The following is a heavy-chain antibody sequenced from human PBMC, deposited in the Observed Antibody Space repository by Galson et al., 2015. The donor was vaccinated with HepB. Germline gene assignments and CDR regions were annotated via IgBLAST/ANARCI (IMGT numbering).Heavy chain of an antibody. V-gene: IGHV1-18*01. CDR3: ARTYYYDSIFSPHLYGMDV. CDR1: GYTFTSYG. J-gene: IGHJ6*02. Sequence: SVKVSCKASGYTFTSYGISWVRQAPGQGLEWMGWISAYNGNTNYAQKLQGRVTMTTDTSTSTAYMELRSLKTEDTAVYYCARTYYYDSIFSPHLYGMDVWGQGTTVTVSS. CDR2: ISAYNGNT. D-gene: IGHD3-22*01.